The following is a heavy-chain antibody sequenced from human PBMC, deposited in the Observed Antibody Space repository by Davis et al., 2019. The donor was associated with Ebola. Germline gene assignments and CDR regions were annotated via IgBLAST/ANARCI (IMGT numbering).Heavy chain of an antibody. CDR1: GYTFTDYW. CDR3: ARGREPNSTPHHWFFDI. Sequence: GESLKISCKASGYTFTDYWIGWVRQMPGKGLEWMGLMHPRNSDTRYSPSFLGQVTISADKSTSTTYLQWSSLKASDTAIYFCARGREPNSTPHHWFFDIWGRGTLVTVSS. V-gene: IGHV5-51*01. J-gene: IGHJ2*01. CDR2: MHPRNSDT. D-gene: IGHD1-14*01.